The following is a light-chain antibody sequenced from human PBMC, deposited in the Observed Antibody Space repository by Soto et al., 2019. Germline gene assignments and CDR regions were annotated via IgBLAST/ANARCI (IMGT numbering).Light chain of an antibody. CDR2: DVS. CDR3: QQYDSYSWT. V-gene: IGKV1-5*01. Sequence: DIQMTQSPSTLSASVGERVTITCRASQSVSNWLAWYQQKPGKAPNLLIYDVSSLESGVPSRFSGSGSGTEFILTISSLQPGDFATYYCQQYDSYSWTFGQGTKVEMK. J-gene: IGKJ1*01. CDR1: QSVSNW.